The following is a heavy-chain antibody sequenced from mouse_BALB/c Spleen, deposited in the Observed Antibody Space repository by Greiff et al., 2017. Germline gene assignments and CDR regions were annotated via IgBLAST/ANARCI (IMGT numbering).Heavy chain of an antibody. J-gene: IGHJ4*01. D-gene: IGHD1-1*01. CDR3: ARTGYYYGSRGDAMDY. CDR2: ILPGSGST. CDR1: GYTFSSYW. Sequence: VKLQESGAELMKPGASVKISCKATGYTFSSYWIEWVKQRPGHGLEWIGEILPGSGSTNYNEKFKGKATFTADTSSNTAYMQLSSLTSEDSAVYYCARTGYYYGSRGDAMDYWGQGTSVTVSS. V-gene: IGHV1-9*01.